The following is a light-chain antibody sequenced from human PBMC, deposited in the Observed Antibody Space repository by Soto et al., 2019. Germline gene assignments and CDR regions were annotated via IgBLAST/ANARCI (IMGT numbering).Light chain of an antibody. V-gene: IGKV3-11*01. CDR2: DGS. J-gene: IGKJ4*01. CDR1: ENVDIY. CDR3: QQRRSWPPLT. Sequence: EIVLTQSPATLSLSPGERATLSCRASENVDIYLAWYQQKPGQAPRLLIYDGSNRATGIPARFSGSGSGTDFTLTISSPEPEDFAIYYCQQRRSWPPLTFGGGTRVEIK.